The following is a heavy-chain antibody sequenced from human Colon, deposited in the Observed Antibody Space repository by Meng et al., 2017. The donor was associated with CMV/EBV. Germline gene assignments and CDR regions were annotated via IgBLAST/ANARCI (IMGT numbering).Heavy chain of an antibody. Sequence: LSLTCVCSGGSCMGTNWWNWVRQPPGGGLEWVGEIFHSGASNYNPSLKSRATISIDHSKNQFALRLTSVTVADTAVYFCADPPAGLWGQGVLVTVSS. D-gene: IGHD3-16*01. V-gene: IGHV4-4*01. CDR3: ADPPAGL. J-gene: IGHJ4*02. CDR2: IFHSGAS. CDR1: GGSCMGTNW.